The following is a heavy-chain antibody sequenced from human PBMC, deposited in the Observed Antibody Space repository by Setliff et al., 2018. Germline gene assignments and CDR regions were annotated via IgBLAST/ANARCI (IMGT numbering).Heavy chain of an antibody. J-gene: IGHJ4*02. CDR1: GYTFTSYY. Sequence: ASVKVSCKASGYTFTSYYMHWVRQAPGQGLEWMGIINPSGGSTSYAQKLQGRVTMTTDTSTSTAYMELRSLRSDDTAVYYCARDNPYYDFWSGDATFDYWGQGTLVTVSS. CDR2: INPSGGST. D-gene: IGHD3-3*01. CDR3: ARDNPYYDFWSGDATFDY. V-gene: IGHV1-46*01.